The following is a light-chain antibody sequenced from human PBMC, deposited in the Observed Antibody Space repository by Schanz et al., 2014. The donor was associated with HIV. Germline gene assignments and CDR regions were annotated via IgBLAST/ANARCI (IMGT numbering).Light chain of an antibody. CDR1: SSDIGGYKY. J-gene: IGLJ2*01. CDR3: SSHAGSDNFGI. CDR2: DVD. V-gene: IGLV2-14*03. Sequence: QSALTQPASVSGSPGQSITISCTGTSSDIGGYKYVSWYQHHPGKAPKLLIFDVDNRPSGVSNRFSGSKSGNTASLTVSGLQAEDEADYYCSSHAGSDNFGIFGGGTKLTVL.